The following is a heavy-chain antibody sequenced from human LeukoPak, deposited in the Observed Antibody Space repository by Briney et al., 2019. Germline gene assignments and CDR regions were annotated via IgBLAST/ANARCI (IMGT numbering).Heavy chain of an antibody. CDR1: GGSISSYY. D-gene: IGHD3-10*01. Sequence: SETLSLTCTVSGGSISSYYWSWIRQPPGKGLEWIGYIYYSGSTNYNPSLKSRVTISVDTSKNQFSLKLSSVTAADTAVYYCARAHYYYGSGSYLNWFDPWGQGTLVTVSS. CDR2: IYYSGST. CDR3: ARAHYYYGSGSYLNWFDP. J-gene: IGHJ5*02. V-gene: IGHV4-59*08.